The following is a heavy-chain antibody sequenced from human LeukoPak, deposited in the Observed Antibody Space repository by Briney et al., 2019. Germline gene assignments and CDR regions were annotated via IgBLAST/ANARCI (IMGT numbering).Heavy chain of an antibody. D-gene: IGHD2-15*01. CDR3: ARDDICSGGSCGAFDI. V-gene: IGHV4-4*07. CDR2: IYTSGST. Sequence: PSETLSLTCTVSGGSISSYYWSWIRQPAGKGLEWIGRIYTSGSTNYNPSLKSRVTISVDTSKNQFSLKLSSVTAADTAVYYCARDDICSGGSCGAFDIWGQGTMVTVSS. J-gene: IGHJ3*02. CDR1: GGSISSYY.